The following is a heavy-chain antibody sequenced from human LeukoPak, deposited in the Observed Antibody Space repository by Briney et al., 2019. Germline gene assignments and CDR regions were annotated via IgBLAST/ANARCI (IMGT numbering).Heavy chain of an antibody. Sequence: SETLSLTCTVSGGSISSYYWSWIRQPAGKGLEWIGRIYTSGSTNYNPSLKSRVTMSVDTSKNQFSLKLSSVTAADTAVYYCARETKPTYCSSTSCYSNWFDPWGQGTLVTVSS. CDR2: IYTSGST. V-gene: IGHV4-4*07. D-gene: IGHD2-2*01. J-gene: IGHJ5*02. CDR3: ARETKPTYCSSTSCYSNWFDP. CDR1: GGSISSYY.